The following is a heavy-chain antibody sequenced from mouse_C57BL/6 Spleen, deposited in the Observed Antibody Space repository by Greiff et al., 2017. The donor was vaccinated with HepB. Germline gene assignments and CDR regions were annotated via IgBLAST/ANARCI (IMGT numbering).Heavy chain of an antibody. CDR2: IYPGDGDT. CDR3: ATTGTRQAWFAY. V-gene: IGHV1-80*01. CDR1: GYAFSSYW. J-gene: IGHJ3*01. D-gene: IGHD4-1*01. Sequence: VQLQQSGAELVKPGASVKISCKASGYAFSSYWMSWVKQRPGKGLEWIGQIYPGDGDTNYNGKFKGKATLTADKSSSTAYMQLSSLTSEDSAVYFCATTGTRQAWFAYWGQVTLVTVSA.